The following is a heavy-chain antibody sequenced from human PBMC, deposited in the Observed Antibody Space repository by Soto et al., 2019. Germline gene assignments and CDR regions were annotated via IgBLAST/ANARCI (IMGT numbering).Heavy chain of an antibody. D-gene: IGHD3-10*01. CDR3: ARGEGSGSNALGY. CDR1: GFTVSNNY. V-gene: IGHV3-66*01. Sequence: EVLLEESGGGLVQPGGSLRPSCAASGFTVSNNYMAWVRQAPGKGLEWVSVIQGGGSISYADSVRDRFTISRDSSKNTVLLQMNSLRPEDTAVYFCARGEGSGSNALGYWGQGTLVTVSS. CDR2: IQGGGSI. J-gene: IGHJ4*02.